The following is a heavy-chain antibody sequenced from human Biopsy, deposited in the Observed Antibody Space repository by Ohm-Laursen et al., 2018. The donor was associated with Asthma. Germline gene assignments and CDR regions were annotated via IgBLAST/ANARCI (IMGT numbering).Heavy chain of an antibody. D-gene: IGHD3-3*01. CDR1: GYNFISFA. V-gene: IGHV1-3*04. CDR3: ARTYYDFWTGQVKDVFGV. J-gene: IGHJ3*01. Sequence: SSVNVSCKASGYNFISFAIHWVRQAPGQRLEWMGWVNTGNGDTKYSQKFQGRVTITRDTSASTAYMELRSLRSEDTATYYCARTYYDFWTGQVKDVFGVWGQGTMVTVSS. CDR2: VNTGNGDT.